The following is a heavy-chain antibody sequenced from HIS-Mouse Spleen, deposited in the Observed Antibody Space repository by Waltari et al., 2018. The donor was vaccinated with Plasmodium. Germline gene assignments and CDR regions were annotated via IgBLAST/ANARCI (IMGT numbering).Heavy chain of an antibody. Sequence: EVQLVESGGGLIQPGGSLRLFCASHGFTFSSYWSSWVRQAQGKGLEWVANIKQDGSEKYYVDSVKGRFTISRDNAKNSLYLQMNSLRAEDTAVYYCASSWYWYFDLWGRGTLVTVSS. V-gene: IGHV3-7*01. CDR2: IKQDGSEK. CDR1: GFTFSSYW. CDR3: ASSWYWYFDL. J-gene: IGHJ2*01. D-gene: IGHD6-13*01.